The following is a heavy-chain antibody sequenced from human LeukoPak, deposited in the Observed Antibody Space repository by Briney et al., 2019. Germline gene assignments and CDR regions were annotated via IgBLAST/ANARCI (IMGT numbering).Heavy chain of an antibody. CDR2: INHSGST. Sequence: SETLSHTCAVYGGSFSGYYWSWLRQPPGKGLEWIGEINHSGSTNYNPSLKSRVTISVDTSKNQFSLKLSSVTAADTAVYYCARGWGRTWDLHHEYSSGWYNYWGQGTLVTVSS. D-gene: IGHD6-19*01. CDR1: GGSFSGYY. CDR3: ARGWGRTWDLHHEYSSGWYNY. V-gene: IGHV4-34*01. J-gene: IGHJ4*02.